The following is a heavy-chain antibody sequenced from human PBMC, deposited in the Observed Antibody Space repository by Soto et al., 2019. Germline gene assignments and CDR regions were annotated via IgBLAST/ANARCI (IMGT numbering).Heavy chain of an antibody. V-gene: IGHV4-59*01. J-gene: IGHJ5*02. CDR3: AGNYYGSGSYGWFDP. Sequence: SETLSLTCTVSGGSISSYYWSWIRQPPGKGLEWIGYIYYSGSTNYNPSLKSRVTISVDTSKNQFSLKLSSVTAADTAVYYCAGNYYGSGSYGWFDPWGQGTLVTSPQ. CDR2: IYYSGST. D-gene: IGHD3-10*01. CDR1: GGSISSYY.